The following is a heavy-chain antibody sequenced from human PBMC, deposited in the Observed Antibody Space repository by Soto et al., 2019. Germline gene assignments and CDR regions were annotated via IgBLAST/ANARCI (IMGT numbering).Heavy chain of an antibody. V-gene: IGHV4-39*01. J-gene: IGHJ6*02. CDR2: IYYRGST. CDR3: AGLYYDFWSGYPYDYYYGMDV. Sequence: QLQLQESGPGLVKPSETLSLTCTVSGGSISSSSYYWGWIRQPPGKGLEWIGSIYYRGSTYYNPSLKSRGTISVDTSKNHFSLKLSSGTAADPALYYCAGLYYDFWSGYPYDYYYGMDVWVQGTTVTVS. CDR1: GGSISSSSYY. D-gene: IGHD3-3*01.